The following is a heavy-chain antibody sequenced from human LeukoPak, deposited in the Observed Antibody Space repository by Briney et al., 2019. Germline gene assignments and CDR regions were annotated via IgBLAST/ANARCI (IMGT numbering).Heavy chain of an antibody. CDR3: AKDRARYCSGGSCHTFYYYGMDV. CDR1: GYTFSSYA. J-gene: IGHJ6*02. D-gene: IGHD2-15*01. Sequence: GGSLRLSCAASGYTFSSYAMHGVRQAPGKGLEWVAVISYDGSNKYYADSVKGRFTISRDNSKNTLYLQMNSLRAEDTAVYYCAKDRARYCSGGSCHTFYYYGMDVWGQGTTVTVSS. CDR2: ISYDGSNK. V-gene: IGHV3-30-3*01.